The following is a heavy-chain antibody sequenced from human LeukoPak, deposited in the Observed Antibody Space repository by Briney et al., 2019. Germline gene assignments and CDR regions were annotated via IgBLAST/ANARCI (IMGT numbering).Heavy chain of an antibody. Sequence: PSETPSLTCAVYGGSFSGYYWSWIRQPPGKGLEWIGEINHSGSTNYNPSLKSRVTISVDTSKNQFSLKLSSVTAADTAVYYCARGLDYYGSGSYADYWGQGTLVTVSS. J-gene: IGHJ4*02. D-gene: IGHD3-10*01. CDR2: INHSGST. V-gene: IGHV4-34*01. CDR1: GGSFSGYY. CDR3: ARGLDYYGSGSYADY.